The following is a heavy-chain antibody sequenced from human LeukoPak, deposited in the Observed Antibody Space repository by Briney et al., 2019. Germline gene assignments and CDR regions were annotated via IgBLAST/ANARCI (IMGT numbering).Heavy chain of an antibody. J-gene: IGHJ4*02. D-gene: IGHD1-26*01. V-gene: IGHV3-23*01. CDR2: ISGSGGST. CDR3: AKDIAGATNVFRSGFDY. Sequence: GGSLRLACAASGFTFSSYGMSWVRQAPGKGLEWVSAISGSGGSTYYADSVKGRFTISRDNSKNTLYLQMNSLRAEDTAVYYCAKDIAGATNVFRSGFDYWGQGTLVTVSS. CDR1: GFTFSSYG.